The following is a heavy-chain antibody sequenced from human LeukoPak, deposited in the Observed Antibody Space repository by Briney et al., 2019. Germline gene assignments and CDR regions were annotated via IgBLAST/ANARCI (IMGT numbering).Heavy chain of an antibody. Sequence: GGSLRLSCAASGFTFSTYSVNWVRQAPGRGLEWLSYISSSSSTIYYADSVKGRFTISRDNAKSSLYLQMNSLRAEDTAVYYCARAGLLWFGESYFDYWGQGTLVTVSS. D-gene: IGHD3-10*01. CDR3: ARAGLLWFGESYFDY. J-gene: IGHJ4*02. V-gene: IGHV3-48*04. CDR1: GFTFSTYS. CDR2: ISSSSSTI.